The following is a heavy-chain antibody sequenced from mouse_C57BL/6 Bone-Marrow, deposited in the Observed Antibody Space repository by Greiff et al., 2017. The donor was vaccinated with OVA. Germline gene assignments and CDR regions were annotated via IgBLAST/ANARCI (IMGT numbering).Heavy chain of an antibody. CDR2: ISDGGSYT. CDR1: GFTFSSYA. D-gene: IGHD1-1*01. J-gene: IGHJ4*01. Sequence: EVHLVESGGGLVKPGGSLKLSCAASGFTFSSYAMSWVRQTPEKRLEWVATISDGGSYTYYPDNVKGRFTISRDNAKNNLYLQMSHLKSEDTAMYYCARINYYGSGYAMDYWGQGTSVTVSS. CDR3: ARINYYGSGYAMDY. V-gene: IGHV5-4*01.